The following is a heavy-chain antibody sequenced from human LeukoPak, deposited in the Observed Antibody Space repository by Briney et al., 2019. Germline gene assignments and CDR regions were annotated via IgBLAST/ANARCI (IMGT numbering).Heavy chain of an antibody. CDR2: ISWNSGSI. V-gene: IGHV3-9*01. CDR1: GFTFDDYA. D-gene: IGHD6-6*01. CDR3: AKDIGGYSSSSGYFDY. Sequence: PGGSLRLSCAASGFTFDDYAMHWVRQAPGKGLEWVSGISWNSGSIGYADSVKGRFTISRDNAKNSLYLQMNSLRAEDTALYYCAKDIGGYSSSSGYFDYWGQGTLVTVSS. J-gene: IGHJ4*02.